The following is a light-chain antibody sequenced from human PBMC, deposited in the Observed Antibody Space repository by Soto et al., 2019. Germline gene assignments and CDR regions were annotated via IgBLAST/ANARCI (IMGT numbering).Light chain of an antibody. V-gene: IGKV1-5*03. J-gene: IGKJ3*01. CDR3: QQYNSYPLS. CDR2: KAS. CDR1: QSISSW. Sequence: DIQMTQSPSTLSASVGDRVTITCRASQSISSWLAWYQQKPGKAPKLLIYKASNLESGVPSRFSGSGSGTEFLLTISSLQPDDFASYYCQQYNSYPLSFGPGTKVDIK.